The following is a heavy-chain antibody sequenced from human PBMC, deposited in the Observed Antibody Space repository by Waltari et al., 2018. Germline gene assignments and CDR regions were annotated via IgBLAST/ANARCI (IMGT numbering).Heavy chain of an antibody. CDR2: IYYSGRT. CDR3: ASHQGTWGSHHYWYFDL. Sequence: QVQLQESGPGLVKPSETLSLTCTVSGGSISSYYWSWIRQPPGKGLEWIGSIYYSGRTNNNPSLKSRVTISVDTSKNQFALKLSSVTAADTAVYYCASHQGTWGSHHYWYFDLWGRGTLVTVSS. J-gene: IGHJ2*01. V-gene: IGHV4-59*01. CDR1: GGSISSYY. D-gene: IGHD7-27*01.